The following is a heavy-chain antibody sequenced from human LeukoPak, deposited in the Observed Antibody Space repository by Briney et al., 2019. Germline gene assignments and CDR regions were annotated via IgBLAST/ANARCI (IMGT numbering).Heavy chain of an antibody. CDR1: GGSISSSSYC. CDR2: ISHSGST. Sequence: SETLSLTCTVSGGSISSSSYCWGWFRQPPGKGLEWIASISHSGSTYYNPSLQSRVTISVDTSKNQFSLKLSSVTAADTAVYYCARGWNWLQPFDYWGQGTLVTVSS. D-gene: IGHD5-24*01. CDR3: ARGWNWLQPFDY. V-gene: IGHV4-39*07. J-gene: IGHJ4*02.